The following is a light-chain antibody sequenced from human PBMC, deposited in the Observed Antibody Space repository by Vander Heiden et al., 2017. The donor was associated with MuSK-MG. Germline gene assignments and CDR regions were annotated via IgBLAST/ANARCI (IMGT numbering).Light chain of an antibody. J-gene: IGKJ1*01. CDR3: QQLSNWPPVT. V-gene: IGKV3-11*01. CDR1: QSVSSY. Sequence: EIVLTQSPATLSLSPGERATLSCRASQSVSSYLAWYQQKPGQAPRLLIYDASNRATGIPARFSGSGYGTDFTLTISSLEPEDFAVYYCQQLSNWPPVTFGQGTKVEIK. CDR2: DAS.